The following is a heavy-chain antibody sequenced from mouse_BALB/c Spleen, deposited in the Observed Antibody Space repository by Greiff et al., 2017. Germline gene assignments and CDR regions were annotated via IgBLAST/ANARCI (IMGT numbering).Heavy chain of an antibody. J-gene: IGHJ1*01. D-gene: IGHD2-1*01. V-gene: IGHV1-9*01. Sequence: QVQLQQSGAELMKPGASVKISCKATGYTFSSYWIEWVKQRPGHGLEWIGEILPGSGSTNYNEKFKGKATFTADTSSNTAYMQLSSLTSEDSAVYYCANYYGNYWYFDVWDAGTTVTVSS. CDR3: ANYYGNYWYFDV. CDR1: GYTFSSYW. CDR2: ILPGSGST.